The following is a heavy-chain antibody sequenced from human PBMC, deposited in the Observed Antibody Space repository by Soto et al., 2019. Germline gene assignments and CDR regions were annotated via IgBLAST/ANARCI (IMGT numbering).Heavy chain of an antibody. D-gene: IGHD3-10*01. J-gene: IGHJ4*02. CDR3: ASSYGSGYRAFDY. V-gene: IGHV1-69*02. CDR1: GDTFNFYS. Sequence: QVQLVQSGAEVKRPGSSVKVSCKASGDTFNFYSINWVRQAPGLGLEWMGRVNRIVSLPNYAQKFQGRVTMTADKSTSTAYMELSSPRSEDTAIYYCASSYGSGYRAFDYWGQGALVTVSS. CDR2: VNRIVSLP.